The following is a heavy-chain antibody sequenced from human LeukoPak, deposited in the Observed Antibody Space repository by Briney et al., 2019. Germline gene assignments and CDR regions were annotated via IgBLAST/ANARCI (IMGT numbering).Heavy chain of an antibody. CDR1: GFTFSSYG. CDR3: AKDKRELDY. V-gene: IGHV3-30*18. J-gene: IGHJ4*02. D-gene: IGHD1-26*01. Sequence: GGSLRLSCAASGFTFSSYGIHWVRQAPGKGLEWVAVISYDGSNKYYADSVKGRFTISRDNSKNTLYLQMNSLRAEDTAVYYCAKDKRELDYWGQGTLVTVSS. CDR2: ISYDGSNK.